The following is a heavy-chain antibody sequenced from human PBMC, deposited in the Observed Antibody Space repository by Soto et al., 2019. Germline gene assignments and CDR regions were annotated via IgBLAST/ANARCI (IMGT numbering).Heavy chain of an antibody. CDR1: GFTFRSDG. CDR2: IGAAGDT. Sequence: EVQLVESGGGLVQPGGSLRLSCAASGFTFRSDGMHWVRQATGKGLEWVSAIGAAGDTYYAGSVKGRFTVSRESANNSLYLQMNSLRVGDTAVYYCARGGWHYYMDVWGKGTAVTVSS. J-gene: IGHJ6*03. CDR3: ARGGWHYYMDV. D-gene: IGHD3-10*01. V-gene: IGHV3-13*01.